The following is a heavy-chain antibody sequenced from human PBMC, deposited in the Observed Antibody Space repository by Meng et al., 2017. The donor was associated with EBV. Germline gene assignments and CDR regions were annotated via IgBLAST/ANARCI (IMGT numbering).Heavy chain of an antibody. Sequence: QVQLVQSGAEVKKPGASVKVSCKASGYTFTSYYLHGVRQAPGQGLEWMGIIIPAGGNTNYAQKFRGRFTMTRDTSTSTVYMDLSILTSEDTAVYYCVRELVGGTFGYWGQGTLVTVSS. CDR2: IIPAGGNT. J-gene: IGHJ4*02. D-gene: IGHD1/OR15-1a*01. CDR3: VRELVGGTFGY. CDR1: GYTFTSYY. V-gene: IGHV1-46*01.